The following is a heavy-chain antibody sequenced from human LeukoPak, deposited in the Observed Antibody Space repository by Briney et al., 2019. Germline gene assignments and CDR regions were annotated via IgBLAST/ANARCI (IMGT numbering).Heavy chain of an antibody. CDR1: GYTFTSYY. D-gene: IGHD5-12*01. CDR2: NNPSGGST. Sequence: ASVKVSCKASGYTFTSYYMHWVRHAPGQGLEWMGINNPSGGSTSYAQKFQGRVTMTRDMSTSTVYMELSSLRSEDTAVYYCARAFPVATIKESDYWGQGTLVTVSS. V-gene: IGHV1-46*01. CDR3: ARAFPVATIKESDY. J-gene: IGHJ4*02.